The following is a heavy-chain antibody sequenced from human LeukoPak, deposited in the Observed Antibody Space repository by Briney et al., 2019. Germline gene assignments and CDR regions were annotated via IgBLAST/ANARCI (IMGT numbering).Heavy chain of an antibody. J-gene: IGHJ4*02. Sequence: GGSLRLSCAASGFTFSSYEMNWVRQAPGEGLEWVSYISSSGSTIYYADSVKGRFTISRDNAKNSLYLQMNSLRAEDTAVYYCARRILTFDYWGQGTLVTVSS. CDR3: ARRILTFDY. CDR1: GFTFSSYE. CDR2: ISSSGSTI. V-gene: IGHV3-48*03. D-gene: IGHD4/OR15-4a*01.